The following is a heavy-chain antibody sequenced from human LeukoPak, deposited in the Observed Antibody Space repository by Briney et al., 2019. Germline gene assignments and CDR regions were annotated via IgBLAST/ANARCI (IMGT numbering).Heavy chain of an antibody. CDR2: IYYNGYT. CDR1: GGSIGTYY. V-gene: IGHV4-59*01. J-gene: IGHJ4*02. D-gene: IGHD1/OR15-1a*01. Sequence: SETLSLTCTVSGGSIGTYYWSWIRQPPGKGLEWIGYIYYNGYTDYNPSLKSRVTISLHTSRNQFSLNLSSVTAADTAVYYCARDRHWTNDWVFDYWGQGTLVTVSS. CDR3: ARDRHWTNDWVFDY.